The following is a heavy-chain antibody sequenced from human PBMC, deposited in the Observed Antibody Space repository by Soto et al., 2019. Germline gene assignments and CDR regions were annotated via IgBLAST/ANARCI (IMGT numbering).Heavy chain of an antibody. V-gene: IGHV4-31*03. CDR2: IYYGGDS. J-gene: IGHJ4*02. Sequence: QVQLQESGPGLVKPSQTLSLTCTVSGGSISSRTSYWSWIRQHPGKGLEWIGYIYYGGDSFYTPSLKSRVTIAKDPSENPFPLKLNSGTAADRAVSFGAGEGGGGVDCWGQGTLVTVAS. CDR3: AGEGGGGVDC. CDR1: GGSISSRTSY. D-gene: IGHD1-26*01.